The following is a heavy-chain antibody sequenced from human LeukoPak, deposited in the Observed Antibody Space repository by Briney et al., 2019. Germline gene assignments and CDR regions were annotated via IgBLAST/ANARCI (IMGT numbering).Heavy chain of an antibody. Sequence: ASVKVSCKASGYTFTSYDINWVRQATGQGLEWMGRMNPNSGNTGYAQKFQGRVTMTRNTSISTAYMELSSLRSEDTAVYYCASPVDCSGGSCYSLWGQGTLVTVSS. CDR1: GYTFTSYD. CDR3: ASPVDCSGGSCYSL. J-gene: IGHJ4*02. V-gene: IGHV1-8*01. D-gene: IGHD2-15*01. CDR2: MNPNSGNT.